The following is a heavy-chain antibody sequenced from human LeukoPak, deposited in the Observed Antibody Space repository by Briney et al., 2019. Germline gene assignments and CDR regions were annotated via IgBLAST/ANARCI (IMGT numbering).Heavy chain of an antibody. CDR1: GGSFSSYY. CDR3: AYSSAYQQH. J-gene: IGHJ1*01. V-gene: IGHV4-34*01. Sequence: SETLSLTCAVYGGSFSSYYWSWIRQPPGKGLEWIGEINHGGSTNYNPSLKSRVTISVDTSKNQFSLKLSSVTAADTAVYYCAYSSAYQQHWGQGTLVTVSS. CDR2: INHGGST. D-gene: IGHD3-22*01.